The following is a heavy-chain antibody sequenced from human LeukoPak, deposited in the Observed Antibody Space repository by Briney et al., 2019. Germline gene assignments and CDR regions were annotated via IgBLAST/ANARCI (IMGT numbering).Heavy chain of an antibody. CDR2: IHGGGDVT. V-gene: IGHV3-23*01. CDR3: ARDGARLVYSNYNYYMDV. CDR1: GFTFSNYA. D-gene: IGHD4-11*01. J-gene: IGHJ6*03. Sequence: GGSLRLSCAASGFTFSNYAMNWVRQAPEKGLEWVSTIHGGGDVTYYADSVKGRFTISRDNSRNTLYLQMNSLRAEDTAVYYCARDGARLVYSNYNYYMDVWGKGTTVTVSS.